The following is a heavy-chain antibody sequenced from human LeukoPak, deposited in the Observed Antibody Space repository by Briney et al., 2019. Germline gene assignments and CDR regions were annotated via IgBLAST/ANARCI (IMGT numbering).Heavy chain of an antibody. D-gene: IGHD3-9*01. V-gene: IGHV4-30-4*08. CDR2: IYYSGST. Sequence: SQTLSLTCTVSGGSISSGDYYWSWIRQPPGKGREWIGYIYYSGSTYYNPSLKSRVTISVDTSKNQFSLKLSSVTAADTAVYYCARENYDILTGTNWGQGTLVTVSS. CDR3: ARENYDILTGTN. CDR1: GGSISSGDYY. J-gene: IGHJ4*02.